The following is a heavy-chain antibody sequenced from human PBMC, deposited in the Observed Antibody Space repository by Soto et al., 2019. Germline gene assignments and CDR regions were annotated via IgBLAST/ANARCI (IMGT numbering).Heavy chain of an antibody. J-gene: IGHJ4*02. CDR2: ISGSGGST. V-gene: IGHV3-23*01. D-gene: IGHD6-13*01. Sequence: GGSLRLSCAVSGFTVTINYMSWVRQAPGKGLEWVSAISGSGGSTYYADSVKGRFTISRDNSKNTLYLQMNSLRAEDTAVYYCAYSSTPFDYWGQGTLVTVSS. CDR1: GFTVTINY. CDR3: AYSSTPFDY.